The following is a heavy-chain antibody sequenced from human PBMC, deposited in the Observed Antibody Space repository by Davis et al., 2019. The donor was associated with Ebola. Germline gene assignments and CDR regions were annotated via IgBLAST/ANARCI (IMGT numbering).Heavy chain of an antibody. CDR1: GGSISSYY. D-gene: IGHD3-22*01. CDR3: ARGGITMIVVATDAFDI. V-gene: IGHV4-59*12. J-gene: IGHJ3*02. CDR2: IYYSGST. Sequence: MPSETLSLTCTVSGGSISSYYWSWIRQPPGKGLEWIGYIYYSGSTNYNPSLKSRVTISVDTSKNQFSLKLSSVTAADTAVYYCARGGITMIVVATDAFDIWGQGTMVTVSS.